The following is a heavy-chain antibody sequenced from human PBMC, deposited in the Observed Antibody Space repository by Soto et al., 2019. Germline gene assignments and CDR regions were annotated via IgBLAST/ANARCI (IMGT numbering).Heavy chain of an antibody. J-gene: IGHJ6*02. Sequence: ASVKVSCKASGGTFSSYAISWVRQAPGQGLEWMGGIIPIFGTANYAQKFQGRVTITADESTSTAYMELSSLRSEDTAVYYCASLSAAPKRYYYYYYGMDVWGQGTTVTVSS. CDR2: IIPIFGTA. V-gene: IGHV1-69*13. D-gene: IGHD2-2*01. CDR1: GGTFSSYA. CDR3: ASLSAAPKRYYYYYYGMDV.